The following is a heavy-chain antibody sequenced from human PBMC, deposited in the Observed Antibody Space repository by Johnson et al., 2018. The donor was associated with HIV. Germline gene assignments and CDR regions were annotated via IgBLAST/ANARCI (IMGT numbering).Heavy chain of an antibody. D-gene: IGHD6-19*01. CDR2: IYSGGKT. CDR3: VSSGCQRCAFDI. Sequence: VQLVESGGDLVQPGGSLRLSCAASGFTVSSNYMSWVRQAPGKGLEWVSVIYSGGKTYYADSVKGRFTISRDNSKNTLYLQMNSLKAEDTDVYYCVSSGCQRCAFDIWGQGTMVTVSS. V-gene: IGHV3-66*01. CDR1: GFTVSSNY. J-gene: IGHJ3*02.